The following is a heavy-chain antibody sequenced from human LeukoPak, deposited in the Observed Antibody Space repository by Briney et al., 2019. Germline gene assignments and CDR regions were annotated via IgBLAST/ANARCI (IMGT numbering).Heavy chain of an antibody. CDR3: ARVDRFHTVVTTYFDY. J-gene: IGHJ4*02. Sequence: GGSLRLSCAASGFTFSSYGMHWVRQAPGKGLEWVAVISYDGSNKYYADSVKGRFTISRDNSKNTLYLQMNSLRAEDTAVYYCARVDRFHTVVTTYFDYWGQGTLVTVSS. V-gene: IGHV3-30*03. CDR2: ISYDGSNK. CDR1: GFTFSSYG. D-gene: IGHD4-23*01.